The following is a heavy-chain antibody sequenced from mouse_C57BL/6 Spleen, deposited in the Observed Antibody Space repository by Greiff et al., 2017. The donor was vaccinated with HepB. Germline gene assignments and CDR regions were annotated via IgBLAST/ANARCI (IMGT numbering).Heavy chain of an antibody. CDR3: AREGFYYGSSHWYFDV. J-gene: IGHJ1*03. V-gene: IGHV5-12*01. CDR2: ISNGGGST. Sequence: EVQRVESGGGLVQPGGSLKLSCAASGFTFSDYYMYWVRQTPEKRLEWVAYISNGGGSTYYPDTVKGRFTISRDNAKNTLYLQMSRLKSEDTAMYYCAREGFYYGSSHWYFDVWGTGTTVTVSS. CDR1: GFTFSDYY. D-gene: IGHD1-1*01.